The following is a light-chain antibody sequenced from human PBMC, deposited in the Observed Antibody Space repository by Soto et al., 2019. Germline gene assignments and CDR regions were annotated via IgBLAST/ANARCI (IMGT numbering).Light chain of an antibody. CDR1: QSISSW. Sequence: DIQMTQSPSTLSASVGDRVTITCRASQSISSWLAWYQQKPGKASKSLIYKASSLESGVPSRFSGSGSGTEFTLTISSLQPDDFATYSCQQYTSYPITFGQGTRLEIK. J-gene: IGKJ5*01. CDR3: QQYTSYPIT. CDR2: KAS. V-gene: IGKV1-5*03.